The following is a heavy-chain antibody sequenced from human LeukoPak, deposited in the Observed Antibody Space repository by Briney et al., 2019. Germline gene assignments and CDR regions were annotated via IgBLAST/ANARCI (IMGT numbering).Heavy chain of an antibody. Sequence: PGGSLRLSCAASGFTFSSYEMNWVRQAPGKGLEWVSYISSSGSTIYYADSVEGRFTISRDNAKNSLYLQMSSLRAEDTAVYYCARDLVATPSNWGQGTLVTVSS. CDR1: GFTFSSYE. J-gene: IGHJ4*02. CDR3: ARDLVATPSN. V-gene: IGHV3-48*03. D-gene: IGHD5-12*01. CDR2: ISSSGSTI.